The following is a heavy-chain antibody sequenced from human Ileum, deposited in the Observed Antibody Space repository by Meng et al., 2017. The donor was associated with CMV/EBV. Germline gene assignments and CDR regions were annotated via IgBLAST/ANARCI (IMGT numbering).Heavy chain of an antibody. D-gene: IGHD6-6*01. J-gene: IGHJ6*02. CDR1: GFSLSTSGMC. V-gene: IGHV2-70*20. CDR2: IDWDDDK. CDR3: ARIRYSSSSHSYYYYGMDV. Sequence: QTLSLTCTFSGFSLSTSGMCVSWVRQPPGKALEWLALIDWDDDKYYSTSLKTRLTISKDTSKNQVVLTMTNMDPVDTATYYCARIRYSSSSHSYYYYGMDVWGQGTTVTVSS.